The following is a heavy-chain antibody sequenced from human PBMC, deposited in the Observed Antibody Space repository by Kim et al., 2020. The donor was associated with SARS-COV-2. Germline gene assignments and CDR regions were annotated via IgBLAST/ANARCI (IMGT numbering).Heavy chain of an antibody. CDR3: ARHHPPS. CDR2: YSGST. V-gene: IGHV4-59*08. J-gene: IGHJ3*01. Sequence: YSGSTNYNPSLKSRVTISVDTSKNQFSLKLSSVTAADTAVYYCARHHPPSWGQGTMVTVSS.